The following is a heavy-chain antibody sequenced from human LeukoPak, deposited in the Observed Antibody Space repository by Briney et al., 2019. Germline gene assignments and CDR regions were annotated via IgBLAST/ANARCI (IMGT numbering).Heavy chain of an antibody. J-gene: IGHJ6*03. CDR3: ARDGWIQLWLGTYYYYMDV. CDR2: INPNSGGT. V-gene: IGHV1-2*02. CDR1: GYTFTGYY. D-gene: IGHD5-18*01. Sequence: GASVKVSCKASGYTFTGYYLHWVRQAPGQGLEWMGWINPNSGGTNYAQKFQGRVTMTRDTSISTAYMELSRLRSDDTAVYYCARDGWIQLWLGTYYYYMDVWGKGTTVTVSS.